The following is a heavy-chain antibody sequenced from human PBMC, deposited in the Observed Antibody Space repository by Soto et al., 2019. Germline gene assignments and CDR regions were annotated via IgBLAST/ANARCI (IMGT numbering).Heavy chain of an antibody. V-gene: IGHV4-59*01. Sequence: SETLSLTCTVSGGSISSYYWSWIRQPPGKGLEWIGYIYYSGSTNYNPSLKSRVTISVDTSKNQFSLKLSSVTAADTAVYYCARGGSGYDSYFDYWGQGTLVTVSS. CDR3: ARGGSGYDSYFDY. CDR2: IYYSGST. D-gene: IGHD5-12*01. J-gene: IGHJ4*02. CDR1: GGSISSYY.